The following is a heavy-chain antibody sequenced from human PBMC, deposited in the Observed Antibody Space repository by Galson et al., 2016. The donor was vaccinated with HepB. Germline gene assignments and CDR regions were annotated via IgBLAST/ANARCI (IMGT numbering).Heavy chain of an antibody. D-gene: IGHD2-21*02. J-gene: IGHJ5*02. Sequence: SLRLSCAASGFTFSNFAMNWVRQAPGKGLEWVSSIRNSGSNTYYADSVKGRFTISRDNSKNTLFLQMNNLRADDTAVYYCVKDCRSCGGGDCYGWFDPWGQGILVTVSS. V-gene: IGHV3-23*01. CDR3: VKDCRSCGGGDCYGWFDP. CDR1: GFTFSNFA. CDR2: IRNSGSNT.